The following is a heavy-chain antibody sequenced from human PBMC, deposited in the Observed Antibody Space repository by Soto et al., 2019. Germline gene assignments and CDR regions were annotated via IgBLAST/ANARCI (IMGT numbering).Heavy chain of an antibody. V-gene: IGHV4-39*01. CDR1: GGSISSRSHY. Sequence: QLQLQESGPGLVKPSETLSLTCTVSGGSISSRSHYWGWIRQSPGKHLEWIGSSYYRGSTHYNPSLQTRITISVDTSKNQVSLKVYSVTAADTAVYYCATADGFGVLTPFFEYWGQGNLVTVSS. J-gene: IGHJ4*02. CDR2: SYYRGST. CDR3: ATADGFGVLTPFFEY. D-gene: IGHD3-3*01.